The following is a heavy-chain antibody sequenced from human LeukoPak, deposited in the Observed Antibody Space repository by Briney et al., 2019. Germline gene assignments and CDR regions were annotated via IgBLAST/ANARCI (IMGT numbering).Heavy chain of an antibody. CDR1: GFTFSSYA. Sequence: GGSLRLSCAASGFTFSSYAMSWVRQAPGKGLEWVSAISGSGDSTYYADSVKGRFTISRDNSKNTLYLQLNSLRAEDTAVYYCAKDQGYYGSGSYKEYFQHWGQGTLVTVSS. CDR2: ISGSGDST. CDR3: AKDQGYYGSGSYKEYFQH. V-gene: IGHV3-23*01. J-gene: IGHJ1*01. D-gene: IGHD3-10*01.